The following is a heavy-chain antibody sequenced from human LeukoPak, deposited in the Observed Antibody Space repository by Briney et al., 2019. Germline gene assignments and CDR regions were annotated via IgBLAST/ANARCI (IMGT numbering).Heavy chain of an antibody. J-gene: IGHJ4*02. CDR2: ISSSSSYI. CDR1: GFTFSSYS. V-gene: IGHV3-21*01. CDR3: AIWSYYGSGSYHPPFDY. Sequence: KPGGSLRLSCAASGFTFSSYSMNWVRQAPGKGLGWVSSISSSSSYIYYADSVKGRFTISRDNAKNPLYLQMNSLRAEDTAVYYCAIWSYYGSGSYHPPFDYWGQGTLVTVSS. D-gene: IGHD3-10*01.